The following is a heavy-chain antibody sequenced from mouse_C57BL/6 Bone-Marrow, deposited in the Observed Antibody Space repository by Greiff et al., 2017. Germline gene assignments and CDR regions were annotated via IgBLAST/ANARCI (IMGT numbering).Heavy chain of an antibody. CDR1: GFNFKDYY. CDR3: ARRDYGSSYYAMDY. Sequence: QVQLQQSGAELVKPGASVKLSCTASGFNFKDYYIHWVKQRPGHGLEWIGEILPGSGSTNYNEKFKGKATFTADTSSNTAYMQLSSLITEDSAIYYCARRDYGSSYYAMDYWGQGTSVTVSS. CDR2: ILPGSGST. D-gene: IGHD1-1*01. V-gene: IGHV1-9*01. J-gene: IGHJ4*01.